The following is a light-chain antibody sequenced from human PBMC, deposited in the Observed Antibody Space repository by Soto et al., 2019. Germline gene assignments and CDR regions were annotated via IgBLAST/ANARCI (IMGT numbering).Light chain of an antibody. J-gene: IGKJ1*01. V-gene: IGKV1-6*01. CDR1: QAIRTA. Sequence: AIQLTQSPSSLSASVGDRVTITCRASQAIRTALGWYQQKPGKVPKLLISAASTLQSGVPSRFSGSGSGTDFTLTISSLQPEDFATYYCLLDFRYFWAFGQGTKVDIK. CDR3: LLDFRYFWA. CDR2: AAS.